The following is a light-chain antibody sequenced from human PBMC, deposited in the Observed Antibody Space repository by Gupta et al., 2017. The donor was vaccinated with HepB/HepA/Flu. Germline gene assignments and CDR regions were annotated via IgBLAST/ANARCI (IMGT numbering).Light chain of an antibody. J-gene: IGKJ1*01. Sequence: DIQMTQSPSSLSASVGDRVTITCRASQSISSYLNWYQQKPGKAPKLLIYAASSLQSGVPSRVSGSGSGTDFTLTIRGLQPEDFATYYCQQSYSTPLTFGQGTKVEIK. V-gene: IGKV1-39*01. CDR1: QSISSY. CDR2: AAS. CDR3: QQSYSTPLT.